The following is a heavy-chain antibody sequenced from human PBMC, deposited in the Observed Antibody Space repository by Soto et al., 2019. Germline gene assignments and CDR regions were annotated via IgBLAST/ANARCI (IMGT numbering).Heavy chain of an antibody. V-gene: IGHV3-23*01. J-gene: IGHJ4*02. D-gene: IGHD1-26*01. CDR2: ISGSGDST. CDR3: ARRGSGSYCDY. CDR1: GFTFSNYA. Sequence: EVPLLESGGGLVQPGGSLRLSCAASGFTFSNYAMNWVRQAPGKGLEWVSVISGSGDSTYYADSVKGRFTISRDNSQNTLYLQMNSLRAEDTAIYYCARRGSGSYCDYWGQGTLVTVSS.